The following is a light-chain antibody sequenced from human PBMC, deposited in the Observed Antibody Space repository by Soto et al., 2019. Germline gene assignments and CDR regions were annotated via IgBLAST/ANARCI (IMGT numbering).Light chain of an antibody. CDR2: AAS. J-gene: IGKJ1*01. CDR1: QSISSY. CDR3: QQSYSTPRT. V-gene: IGKV1-39*01. Sequence: DIQMTQSPSTLSASVGDTVTITCRASQSISSYLNWYQQKPGKAPNLLIYAASSLQSGVPSRFSGSGSGTDFTLTISSLQPEDFDTYYCQQSYSTPRTFGQGTKVDIK.